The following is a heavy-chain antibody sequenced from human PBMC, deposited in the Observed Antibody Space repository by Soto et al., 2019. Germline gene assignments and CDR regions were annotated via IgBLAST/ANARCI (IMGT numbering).Heavy chain of an antibody. CDR2: ISGSGGST. D-gene: IGHD3-16*01. V-gene: IGHV3-23*01. Sequence: GGSLRVSCAASGFTFSSYAMSWVRQAPGKGLEWVSAISGSGGSTYYADSVKGRFTISRDNSKNTLYLQMNSLRAEDTAVYYCAKGGQPHYYYGMDVWGQGTTVTVSS. CDR1: GFTFSSYA. J-gene: IGHJ6*02. CDR3: AKGGQPHYYYGMDV.